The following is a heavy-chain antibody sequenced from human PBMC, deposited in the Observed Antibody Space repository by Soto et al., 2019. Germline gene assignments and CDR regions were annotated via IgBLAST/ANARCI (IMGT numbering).Heavy chain of an antibody. V-gene: IGHV1-18*01. Sequence: ASVKVSCKASGYTFTSYGISWVRQAPGQGLEWMGWISAYNGNTNYAQKLQGRVTMTTDTSTSTAYMELRSLRSDDTAVYYCARVLRGVPTDWFDPWGQGTLVTVSS. J-gene: IGHJ5*02. CDR3: ARVLRGVPTDWFDP. CDR2: ISAYNGNT. CDR1: GYTFTSYG. D-gene: IGHD3-10*01.